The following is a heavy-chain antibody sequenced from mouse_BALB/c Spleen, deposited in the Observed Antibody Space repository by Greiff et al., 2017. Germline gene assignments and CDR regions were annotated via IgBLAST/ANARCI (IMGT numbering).Heavy chain of an antibody. CDR2: INSNGGST. CDR3: ARRYDVNYAMDY. Sequence: DVKLLESGGGLVKLGGSLKLSCAASGFTFSSYYMSWVRQTPEKRLELVAAINSNGGSTYYPDTVKGRFTISRDNAKNTLYLQMSSLKSEDTALYYCARRYDVNYAMDYWGQGTSVTVAS. CDR1: GFTFSSYY. V-gene: IGHV5-6-2*01. D-gene: IGHD2-12*01. J-gene: IGHJ4*01.